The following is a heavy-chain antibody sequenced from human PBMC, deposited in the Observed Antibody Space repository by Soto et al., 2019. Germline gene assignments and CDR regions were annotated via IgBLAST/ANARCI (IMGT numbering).Heavy chain of an antibody. D-gene: IGHD3-22*01. V-gene: IGHV3-48*01. J-gene: IGHJ3*01. CDR3: ARDQLYYNDISGRPLNAFDV. CDR2: IGIGSSTK. Sequence: SLRLSCAASGFTFRNYGMNWVRQAPGKGLEWVSYIGIGSSTKYYADSVKGRFTISRDNAKNSLYLQMNSLRAEDTAVYYCARDQLYYNDISGRPLNAFDVRGQGTMVTVSS. CDR1: GFTFRNYG.